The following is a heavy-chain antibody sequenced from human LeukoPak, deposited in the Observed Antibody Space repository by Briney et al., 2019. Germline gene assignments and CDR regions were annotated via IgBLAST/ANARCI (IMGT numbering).Heavy chain of an antibody. D-gene: IGHD2-15*01. CDR2: INPNSGGT. CDR3: ARGLDIVVVVADYYFDY. CDR1: GYTFTGYY. Sequence: ASVKVSCKASGYTFTGYYMHWVRQAPGQGLEWMGWINPNSGGTNYAQKFQGRVTMTRDTSISTAYMELSRLRSDDTAVYYCARGLDIVVVVADYYFDYWGQGTLVTVSS. J-gene: IGHJ4*02. V-gene: IGHV1-2*02.